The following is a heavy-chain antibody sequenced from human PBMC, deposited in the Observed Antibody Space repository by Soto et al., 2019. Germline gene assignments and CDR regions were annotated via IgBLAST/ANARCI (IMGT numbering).Heavy chain of an antibody. CDR1: GGSISSSNW. J-gene: IGHJ6*02. D-gene: IGHD1-26*01. CDR3: ARVSASDYYGMDV. V-gene: IGHV4-4*02. CDR2: IYHSGST. Sequence: QVQLQESGPGLVKPSGTLSLTCAVSGGSISSSNWWSWVRQPPGKGLEWIGEIYHSGSTNYNPSLKSRVTISVAKSKNQFSLKLSSVTAAGTAVYYCARVSASDYYGMDVWGQGTTVTVSS.